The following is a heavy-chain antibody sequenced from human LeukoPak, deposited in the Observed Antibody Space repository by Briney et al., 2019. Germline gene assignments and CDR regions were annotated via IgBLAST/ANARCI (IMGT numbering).Heavy chain of an antibody. V-gene: IGHV4-59*01. Sequence: PSETLSLTCTVSGGSISSYYWSWIRQPPGKGLEWIGYIYYSGSTNYNPSLTSRVTISVDTSKNQFSLKLSSVTAADTAVYYCGAAAENYFDYWGQGTLVTVSS. CDR3: GAAAENYFDY. CDR1: GGSISSYY. D-gene: IGHD6-13*01. J-gene: IGHJ4*02. CDR2: IYYSGST.